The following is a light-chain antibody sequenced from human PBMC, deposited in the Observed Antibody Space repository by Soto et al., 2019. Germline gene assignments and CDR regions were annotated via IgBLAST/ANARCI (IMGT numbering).Light chain of an antibody. CDR2: GAS. CDR1: QSISSGY. V-gene: IGKV3-20*01. J-gene: IGKJ1*01. CDR3: QQYGSSRWT. Sequence: EIVLTQSPGTLSLSPGEGATVSCRASQSISSGYLAWYQHKPGQAPRLLIYGASSRATGIPDRFSGSGSGTGFTLTISRLEPEDFAVYCCQQYGSSRWTFGQGTKVEIK.